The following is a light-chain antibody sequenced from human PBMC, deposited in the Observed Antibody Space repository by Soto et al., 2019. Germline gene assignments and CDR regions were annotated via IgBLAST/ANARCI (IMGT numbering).Light chain of an antibody. CDR3: SAFTGTTYV. CDR1: SSDVGGNKY. CDR2: DVS. V-gene: IGLV2-14*01. J-gene: IGLJ1*01. Sequence: QSVLTQPASVSGSPGQSITISCTGSSSDVGGNKYVSWYQQYLGKAPKLMICDVSNRPSGVSNRFSGSKSGNTASLTISGLQAEDEADYYCSAFTGTTYVFGTGTKVTVL.